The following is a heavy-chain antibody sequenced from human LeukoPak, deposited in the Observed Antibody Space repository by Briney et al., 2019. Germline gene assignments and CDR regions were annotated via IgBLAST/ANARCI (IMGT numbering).Heavy chain of an antibody. D-gene: IGHD2-2*01. CDR3: ARDTRGYASFDY. Sequence: GGSLRLSCAASGFPFSRYWMTWVRQAPGKGLEWVANIEQDGSEKHYVDSVRGRFTISRDNAKNSLYLQMSSLRAEDTAVYYCARDTRGYASFDYWGQGTLVTVSS. J-gene: IGHJ4*02. CDR2: IEQDGSEK. V-gene: IGHV3-7*04. CDR1: GFPFSRYW.